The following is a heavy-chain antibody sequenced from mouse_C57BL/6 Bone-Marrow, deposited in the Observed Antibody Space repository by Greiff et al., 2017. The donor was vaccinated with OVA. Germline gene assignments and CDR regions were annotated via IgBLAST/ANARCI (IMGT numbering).Heavy chain of an antibody. CDR1: GYSITSGYY. CDR3: ARGITVY. Sequence: EVKLLESGPGLVKPSQSLSLTCSVTGYSITSGYYWNWIRQFPGNKLEWMGYINYDGSNNYNPSLKNRISITRDTSKNQFFLKLNSVTTEDTATYYCARGITVYWGQGTTLTVSS. V-gene: IGHV3-6*02. CDR2: INYDGSN. J-gene: IGHJ2*01. D-gene: IGHD2-4*01.